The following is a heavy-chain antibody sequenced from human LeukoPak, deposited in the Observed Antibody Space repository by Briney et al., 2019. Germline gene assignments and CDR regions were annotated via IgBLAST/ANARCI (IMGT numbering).Heavy chain of an antibody. V-gene: IGHV4-59*01. J-gene: IGHJ4*02. Sequence: SKTLSLTCTVSGDSIRSYYWSWIRQPPGKGLEWIGYVYSSGRTDYNPSLKSRVTISVDTSKNQFSLKLRSVTDADTAIYYCARENGNSYDLDYWGQGTLVTVSS. CDR2: VYSSGRT. D-gene: IGHD5-12*01. CDR1: GDSIRSYY. CDR3: ARENGNSYDLDY.